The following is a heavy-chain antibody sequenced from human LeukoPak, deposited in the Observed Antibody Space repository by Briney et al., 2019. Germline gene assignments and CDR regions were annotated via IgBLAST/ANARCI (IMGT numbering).Heavy chain of an antibody. CDR1: GGSISDYY. J-gene: IGHJ6*03. V-gene: IGHV4-4*07. D-gene: IGHD2-2*01. CDR2: IYTSGYT. CDR3: ARGHCSYNSCLTHYYYYMDV. Sequence: SETLSLTCTVSGGSISDYYWSWIRQSAGKGLEWIGRIYTSGYTIYNPSLKGRVTMSIDTFKNQFSLNLNSVTAADTAVYYCARGHCSYNSCLTHYYYYMDVWGQGTRVTVSS.